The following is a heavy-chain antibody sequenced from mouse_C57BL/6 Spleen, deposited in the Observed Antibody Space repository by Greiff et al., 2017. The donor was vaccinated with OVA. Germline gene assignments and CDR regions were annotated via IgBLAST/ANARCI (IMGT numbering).Heavy chain of an antibody. CDR1: GYAFSSYW. J-gene: IGHJ4*01. Sequence: QVQLKQSGAELVKPGASVKISCKASGYAFSSYWMNWVKQRPGKGLEWIGQIYPGDGDTNYNGKFKGKGTLTADKSSSTAYMQLSSLNSEDSAVYFCARGGTHTVDYWGQGTSVTVSS. CDR2: IYPGDGDT. CDR3: ARGGTHTVDY. D-gene: IGHD2-14*01. V-gene: IGHV1-80*01.